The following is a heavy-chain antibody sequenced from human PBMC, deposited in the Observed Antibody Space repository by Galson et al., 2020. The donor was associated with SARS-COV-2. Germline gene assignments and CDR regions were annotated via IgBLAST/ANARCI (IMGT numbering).Heavy chain of an antibody. CDR1: GYTFTKYW. V-gene: IGHV5-10-1*01. Sequence: HGESLKISCEGSGYTFTKYWISWVRQVPGKGLEWMGRIDPTDSYASYSPSFQGRVTISADKSINTVYLQWSSLKASDTAIYYCARHVYDVSALYEYCGHGALVTVCS. CDR2: IDPTDSYA. D-gene: IGHD5-12*01. CDR3: ARHVYDVSALYEY. J-gene: IGHJ4*01.